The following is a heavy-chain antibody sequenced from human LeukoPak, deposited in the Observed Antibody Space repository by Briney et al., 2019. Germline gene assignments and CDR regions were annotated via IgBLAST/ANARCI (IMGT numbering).Heavy chain of an antibody. CDR1: GGSFSGYY. D-gene: IGHD5-18*01. CDR3: TTEPYSYGVSDY. Sequence: PSETLSLTCAVYGGSFSGYYWSWVRQAPGKGLEWVGRIKSKTDGGTTDYAAPVKGRFTISRDDSKNTLYLQMNSLKTEDTAVYYCTTEPYSYGVSDYWGQGTLVTVSS. CDR2: IKSKTDGGTT. V-gene: IGHV3-15*01. J-gene: IGHJ4*02.